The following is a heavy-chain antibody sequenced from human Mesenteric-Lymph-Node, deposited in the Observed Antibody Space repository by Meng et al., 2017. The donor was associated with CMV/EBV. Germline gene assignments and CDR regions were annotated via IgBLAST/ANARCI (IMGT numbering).Heavy chain of an antibody. V-gene: IGHV3-9*01. D-gene: IGHD6-6*01. CDR2: ISWNSGSK. J-gene: IGHJ6*02. CDR3: ARERIAARPYYGMDV. Sequence: GGSLRLSCAASGFPFDNYAIHWVRQTPGKGLEWVSGISWNSGSKGYAASVKGRFTISRDNAKKSLYLQMNSLRPEDSALYYCARERIAARPYYGMDVWGQGTTVTVSS. CDR1: GFPFDNYA.